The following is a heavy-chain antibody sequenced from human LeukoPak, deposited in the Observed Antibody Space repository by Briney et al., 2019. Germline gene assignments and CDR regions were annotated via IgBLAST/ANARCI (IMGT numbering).Heavy chain of an antibody. D-gene: IGHD3-9*01. V-gene: IGHV1-46*01. CDR1: GYTFTSYY. Sequence: ASVKVSCKASGYTFTSYYVHWVRQAPGQGLEWMGIINPSGGYTGYAQKFQGRVTMTRDTSTSTVYMELSSLRSEDTAVYYCARDLGSDILTGYKKYYFDYGGQGTLVTVS. J-gene: IGHJ4*02. CDR3: ARDLGSDILTGYKKYYFDY. CDR2: INPSGGYT.